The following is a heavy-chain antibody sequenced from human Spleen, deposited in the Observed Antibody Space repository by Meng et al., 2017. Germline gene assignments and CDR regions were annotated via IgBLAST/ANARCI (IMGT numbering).Heavy chain of an antibody. V-gene: IGHV3-49*04. Sequence: GESLKISCTASGFTLGDYAMSWVRQAPGKGPEWVGFIRSKAYGGTTEYAASVKGRFTISRDDSKSIAYLQMNSLKTEDTAVYYCTRGHQRRYYYDSSGYYSDYWGQGTLVTVSS. CDR2: IRSKAYGGTT. J-gene: IGHJ4*02. D-gene: IGHD3-22*01. CDR1: GFTLGDYA. CDR3: TRGHQRRYYYDSSGYYSDY.